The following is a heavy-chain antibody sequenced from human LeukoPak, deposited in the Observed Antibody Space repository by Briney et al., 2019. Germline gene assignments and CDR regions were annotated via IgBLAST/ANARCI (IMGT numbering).Heavy chain of an antibody. D-gene: IGHD3-22*01. CDR2: INSDGSST. J-gene: IGHJ4*02. CDR1: GFTFSNYW. V-gene: IGHV3-74*01. CDR3: ARADYYDSSAYSLDF. Sequence: GGSLRLSCAASGFTFSNYWMHWVRQAPGKGLVWVSRINSDGSSTSYADSVKGRFTTSRDNAKNTLYVQMNSLRVEDTAVYYCARADYYDSSAYSLDFWGQGTLVTVSS.